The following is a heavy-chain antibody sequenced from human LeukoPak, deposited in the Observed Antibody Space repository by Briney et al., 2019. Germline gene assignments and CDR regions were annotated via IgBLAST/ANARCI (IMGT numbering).Heavy chain of an antibody. V-gene: IGHV1-2*02. CDR3: ARHGPYCSSTSCYFIV. CDR1: GYTFTGYY. J-gene: IGHJ4*02. Sequence: GASVKVSCKASGYTFTGYYMHWVRQAPGQGLEWMGWINPNSGGTNYAQKFQGRVTMTRDTSISTAYMELSRLRSDDTAVYYCARHGPYCSSTSCYFIVWGQGTLVTVSS. D-gene: IGHD2-2*01. CDR2: INPNSGGT.